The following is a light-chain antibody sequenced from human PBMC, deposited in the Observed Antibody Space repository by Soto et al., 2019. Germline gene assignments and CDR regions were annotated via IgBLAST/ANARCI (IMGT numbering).Light chain of an antibody. CDR1: QSVVNN. CDR3: QQYNDWIT. Sequence: EIVMTQSPATLSVSPGERATLSCRASQSVVNNLAWYQQKPGQAPRLLIYGTSTRATGIPTRLSGSGSGTDFTLTISSLQSEDFGVYYCQQYNDWITFGQGTRLEIK. CDR2: GTS. J-gene: IGKJ5*01. V-gene: IGKV3-15*01.